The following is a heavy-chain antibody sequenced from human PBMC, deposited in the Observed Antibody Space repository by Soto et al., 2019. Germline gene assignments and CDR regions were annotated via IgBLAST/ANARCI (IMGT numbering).Heavy chain of an antibody. J-gene: IGHJ5*02. D-gene: IGHD6-13*01. V-gene: IGHV3-48*01. CDR3: ARHPQRIAEIGWLDP. CDR1: GFTFSSYS. Sequence: EVQLVESGGGLVQPGGSLRLSCAASGFTFSSYSMNWVRQAPGKGLEWVSYISSSSSSIYYADSVKGRFTISRDNAKNSLYLQMNSPRAEDTAVYYCARHPQRIAEIGWLDPWGQGTVVTVSS. CDR2: ISSSSSSI.